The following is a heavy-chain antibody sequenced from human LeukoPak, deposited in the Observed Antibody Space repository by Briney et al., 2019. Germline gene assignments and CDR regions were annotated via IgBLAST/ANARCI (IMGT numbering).Heavy chain of an antibody. V-gene: IGHV3-48*01. CDR1: GFTFSSYS. CDR2: ISSSSSTI. J-gene: IGHJ3*02. CDR3: ARDHCSSTSCHDGAFDI. Sequence: GGSLRLSCAASGFTFSSYSMNWVRQAPGKGLEWVSYISSSSSTIYYADSVKGRFTISRDNAKNSLYLQMNSLRAEDTAVYYCARDHCSSTSCHDGAFDIWGQGTMVTVSS. D-gene: IGHD2-2*01.